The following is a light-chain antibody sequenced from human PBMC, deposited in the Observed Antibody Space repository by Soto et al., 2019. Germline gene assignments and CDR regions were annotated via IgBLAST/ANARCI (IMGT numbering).Light chain of an antibody. V-gene: IGKV3-15*01. Sequence: EVVMAQSPATLSLSPGERATLSCRASQSVTKNLAWYQQRPGQAPRLLMYGASTRATGVPARFSGSGSGTEFSLTISSLQSEDFAVYYCQQYNNWPPSYTFGQGTKLEIK. J-gene: IGKJ2*01. CDR3: QQYNNWPPSYT. CDR1: QSVTKN. CDR2: GAS.